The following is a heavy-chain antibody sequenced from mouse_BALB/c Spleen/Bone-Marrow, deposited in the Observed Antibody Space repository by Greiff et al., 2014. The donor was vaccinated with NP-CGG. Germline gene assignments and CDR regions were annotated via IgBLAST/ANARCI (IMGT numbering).Heavy chain of an antibody. CDR1: GYAFSTYW. CDR2: IYPGDGDT. J-gene: IGHJ2*01. Sequence: QVQLQQSGAELVRPGSSVKISCKASGYAFSTYWMNWVKQRPGQGLEWIGQIYPGDGDTNYNEKFKGKATLTADKSSSTASIQLSSLTSEDSTVYFCARVYFSFDYWGQGTTLTVSS. V-gene: IGHV1-80*01. CDR3: ARVYFSFDY.